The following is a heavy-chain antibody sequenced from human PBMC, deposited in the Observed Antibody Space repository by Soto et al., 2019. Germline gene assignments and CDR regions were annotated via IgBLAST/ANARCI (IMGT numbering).Heavy chain of an antibody. CDR1: GGSISSGGYS. CDR3: ARRRGFPYYYGMDV. Sequence: QLQLQESGSGLVKPSQTLSLTCAVSGGSISSGGYSWSWIRQPPGKGLEWIGYIYHSGSTYYNPSLKSRVTISVDRSKNQFSRKLSSVTAADTAVYYWARRRGFPYYYGMDVWGQGTTGTVSS. V-gene: IGHV4-30-2*01. CDR2: IYHSGST. J-gene: IGHJ6*02. D-gene: IGHD5-12*01.